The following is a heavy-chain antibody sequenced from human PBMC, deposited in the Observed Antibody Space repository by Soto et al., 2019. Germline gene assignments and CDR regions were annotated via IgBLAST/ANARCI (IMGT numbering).Heavy chain of an antibody. V-gene: IGHV3-21*01. J-gene: IGHJ6*03. CDR1: RFTFSDYS. CDR2: ISSSSSYT. CDR3: ARAGSGGICYSCHYYYYMDV. D-gene: IGHD2-15*01. Sequence: GGSLRLSCAASRFTFSDYSMNWVRQAPGKGLEWVSSISSSSSYTYYADSVKGRFTISRDNAKNSLYLQMNSLRAEDTAVYYCARAGSGGICYSCHYYYYMDVWGKGTTVTVSS.